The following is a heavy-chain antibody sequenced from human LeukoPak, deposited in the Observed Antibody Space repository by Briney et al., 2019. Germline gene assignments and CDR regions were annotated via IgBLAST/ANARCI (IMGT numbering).Heavy chain of an antibody. CDR1: GFTFSQAW. V-gene: IGHV3-15*01. CDR3: TILFAWYFDY. CDR2: IRPETDGGTT. Sequence: GGSLRLSCAASGFTFSQAWMSWVRQAPGKGLEWVGRIRPETDGGTTDYAAPVKGRFTISRDHSKNTLYLQMDSLKIEDTAVYYCTILFAWYFDYWAQGTLVTVSS. J-gene: IGHJ4*02. D-gene: IGHD2/OR15-2a*01.